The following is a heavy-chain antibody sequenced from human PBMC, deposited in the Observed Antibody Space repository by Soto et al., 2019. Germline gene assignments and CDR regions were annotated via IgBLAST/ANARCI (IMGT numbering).Heavy chain of an antibody. J-gene: IGHJ6*02. V-gene: IGHV3-48*01. D-gene: IGHD1-1*01. Sequence: EVQLVESGGGLVQPGGSLRLSCAASGFTFSSYSMNWVRQAPGKGLEWVSYISSSSSTIYYADSVKGRFTISRDNAKNSLYLQMNSLRAEDTAVYYCARDQEDGRTGPYYYYYYGMDVWGQGTTVTVSS. CDR1: GFTFSSYS. CDR3: ARDQEDGRTGPYYYYYYGMDV. CDR2: ISSSSSTI.